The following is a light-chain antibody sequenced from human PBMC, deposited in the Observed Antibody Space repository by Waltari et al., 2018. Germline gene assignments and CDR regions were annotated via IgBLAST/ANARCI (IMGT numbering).Light chain of an antibody. J-gene: IGLJ2*01. CDR1: SSNIGSNF. CDR3: AAWDDSLEEV. Sequence: QSVLTQPPSASGAPGQRVTISRFGSSSNIGSNFVSWYQQLPGPAPKLLIYRNNQRPSGVPDRFSGSKSGTSASLAISGLRSEDEAHYYCAAWDDSLEEVFGGGTKLTVL. CDR2: RNN. V-gene: IGLV1-47*01.